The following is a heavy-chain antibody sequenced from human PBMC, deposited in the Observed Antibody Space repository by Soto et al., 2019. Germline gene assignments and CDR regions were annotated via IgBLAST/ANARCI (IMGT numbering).Heavy chain of an antibody. CDR2: ISYDGSNK. CDR1: GFTFSSYG. CDR3: ENLGYDILTGYYTDTYYYYGMYV. J-gene: IGHJ6*02. V-gene: IGHV3-30*18. Sequence: QVQLVESGGGVVQPGRSLRLSCAASGFTFSSYGMHWVRQAPGKGLALVAVISYDGSNKYYADSVKGRFTISRDNSKNKLYLQMNSMRAEDTAVYYCENLGYDILTGYYTDTYYYYGMYVGGQGTTDTVAS. D-gene: IGHD3-9*01.